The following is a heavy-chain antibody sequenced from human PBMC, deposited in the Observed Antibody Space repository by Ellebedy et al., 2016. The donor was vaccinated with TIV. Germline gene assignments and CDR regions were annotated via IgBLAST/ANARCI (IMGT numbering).Heavy chain of an antibody. V-gene: IGHV1-2*04. CDR1: GYTFTGYY. J-gene: IGHJ4*02. CDR3: AVAAAGIKGNFDY. Sequence: ASVKVSXXASGYTFTGYYMHWVRQAPGQGLEWMGWINPNSGGTNYAQKFQGWVTMTRDTSISTAYMELSRLRSDDTAVYYCAVAAAGIKGNFDYWGQGTLVTVSS. D-gene: IGHD6-13*01. CDR2: INPNSGGT.